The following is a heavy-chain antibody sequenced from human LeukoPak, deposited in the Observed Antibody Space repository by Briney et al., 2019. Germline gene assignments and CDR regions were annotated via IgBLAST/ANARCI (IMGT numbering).Heavy chain of an antibody. CDR1: SGSISSYY. J-gene: IGHJ4*02. Sequence: PSETLSLTCTVSSGSISSYYWSWIRQPPGKGLEWIGNIYYRGNTYYNPSLKSRVIISSDTSKNQFSLKLSSVTAADTAVYYCARDTVNYYDSSGYYVFDYWGQGTLVTVSS. V-gene: IGHV4-59*12. CDR2: IYYRGNT. D-gene: IGHD3-22*01. CDR3: ARDTVNYYDSSGYYVFDY.